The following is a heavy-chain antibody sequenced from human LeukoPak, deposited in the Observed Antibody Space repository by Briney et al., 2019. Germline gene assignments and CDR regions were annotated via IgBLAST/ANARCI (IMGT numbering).Heavy chain of an antibody. Sequence: PSETLSLTCTVYGGSISSGPNYWGWIRQPPGKGLEWIGSIFYRGSTYYNPSLKSRVTISVDMSKNQFSLYLNSVTAADTAVYYCARGRGGRAKNPLFEGSLRSYFDLWGRGTLVTVSS. V-gene: IGHV4-39*01. CDR2: IFYRGST. CDR1: GGSISSGPNY. J-gene: IGHJ2*01. CDR3: ARGRGGRAKNPLFEGSLRSYFDL. D-gene: IGHD1-26*01.